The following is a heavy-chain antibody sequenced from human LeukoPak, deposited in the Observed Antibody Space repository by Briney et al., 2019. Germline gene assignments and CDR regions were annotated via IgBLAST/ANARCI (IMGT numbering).Heavy chain of an antibody. J-gene: IGHJ4*02. D-gene: IGHD3-10*01. CDR3: ARADYYGSGSYYNG. V-gene: IGHV4-59*01. Sequence: PSETLSLTCTVSGGSISSYYWSWIRQPPGKGLEWIGYIYYSGSTNYNPSLKSRVTISVDTSKNQFSPKLSSVTAADTAVYYCARADYYGSGSYYNGWGQGTLVTVSS. CDR1: GGSISSYY. CDR2: IYYSGST.